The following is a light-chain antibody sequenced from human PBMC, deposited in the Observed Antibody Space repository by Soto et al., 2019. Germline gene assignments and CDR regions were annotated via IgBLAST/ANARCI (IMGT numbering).Light chain of an antibody. CDR3: QQSDSMPWT. J-gene: IGKJ1*01. V-gene: IGKV1-5*01. CDR2: DAS. Sequence: IQMTQSPSTLSSSIGDRVTITCRASQSINKWLAWYQQKQGKAPKFLIYDASILESGVPSRFSGSVSETECTLTISSLQTEDGATYYCQQSDSMPWTFGQGTKVDIK. CDR1: QSINKW.